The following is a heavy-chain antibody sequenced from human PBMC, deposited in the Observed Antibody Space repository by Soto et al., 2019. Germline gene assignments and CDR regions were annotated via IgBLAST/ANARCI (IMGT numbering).Heavy chain of an antibody. J-gene: IGHJ4*02. CDR1: GGSINTFY. D-gene: IGHD5-12*01. Sequence: PSETLSLTCTVSGGSINTFYWSWVRQPAGKGLEWIGRIFSSGSTSFNPSLESRVAMSVDPSKNHFSLNLSSVTAADVAVYYCAREGSYSAYNFAHGIQLWSFDFWGQGALVTVSS. V-gene: IGHV4-4*07. CDR2: IFSSGST. CDR3: AREGSYSAYNFAHGIQLWSFDF.